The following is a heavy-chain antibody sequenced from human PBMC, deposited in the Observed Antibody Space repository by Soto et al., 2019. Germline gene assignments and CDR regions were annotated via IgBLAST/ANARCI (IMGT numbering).Heavy chain of an antibody. CDR2: ISYDGSNK. CDR3: ALRLRWELPHFDY. J-gene: IGHJ4*02. CDR1: GFTFSSYG. V-gene: IGHV3-30*03. D-gene: IGHD1-26*01. Sequence: GGSLRLSCAASGFTFSSYGMHWVRQAPGKGLEWVAVISYDGSNKYYADSVKGRFTISRDNSKNTLYLQMNSLRAEDTAVYYCALRLRWELPHFDYWGQGTLVTVSS.